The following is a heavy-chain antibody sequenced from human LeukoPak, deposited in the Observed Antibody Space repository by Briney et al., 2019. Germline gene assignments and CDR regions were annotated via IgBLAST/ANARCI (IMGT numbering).Heavy chain of an antibody. J-gene: IGHJ4*02. CDR1: GGSFSGYY. CDR3: ARAQYKLSPIDY. CDR2: VYQSGST. Sequence: PSETLSLTCAVYGGSFSGYYWSWIRQPPGKGLEWIGSVYQSGSTYYSPSLRSRVTILVDTSKNQFSLKLTSVTAADTAVYYCARAQYKLSPIDYWGQGTLVTVSS. D-gene: IGHD1-1*01. V-gene: IGHV4-34*01.